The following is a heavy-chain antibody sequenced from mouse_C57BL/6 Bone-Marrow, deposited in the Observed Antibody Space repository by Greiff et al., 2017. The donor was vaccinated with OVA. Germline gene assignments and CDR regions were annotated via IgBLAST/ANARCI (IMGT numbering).Heavy chain of an antibody. V-gene: IGHV1-81*01. CDR3: ARYDYYGSGAMDY. CDR2: IYPRSGNT. Sequence: QVQLQQSGAELARPGASVKLSCTASGYTFTSYGISWVKQRTGQGLEWIGEIYPRSGNTYYNEKFKGKATLTADKSSSTAYMELRSLTSEDSAVYFCARYDYYGSGAMDYWGQGTSVTVSS. CDR1: GYTFTSYG. J-gene: IGHJ4*01. D-gene: IGHD1-1*01.